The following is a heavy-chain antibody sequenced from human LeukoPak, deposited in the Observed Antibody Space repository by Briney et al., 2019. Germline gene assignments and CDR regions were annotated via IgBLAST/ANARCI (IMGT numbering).Heavy chain of an antibody. CDR1: IGSISSSKW. CDR2: IYLYGTT. CDR3: ARQKWEQQGRDYYFNGLDV. D-gene: IGHD1/OR15-1a*01. J-gene: IGHJ6*02. V-gene: IGHV4-4*02. Sequence: SETLSLTCSVSIGSISSSKWWSWVRQSPVKGLEWIGEIYLYGTTNYSPSFTSRVTMSVDRSRNQFSLKLTSVTAADTAVYYCARQKWEQQGRDYYFNGLDVWGPGTTVIISS.